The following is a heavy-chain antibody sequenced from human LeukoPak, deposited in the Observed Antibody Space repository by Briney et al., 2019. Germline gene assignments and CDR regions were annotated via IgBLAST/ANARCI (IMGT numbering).Heavy chain of an antibody. CDR2: ISGSGSTA. D-gene: IGHD2-15*01. CDR1: GFTFSSYA. V-gene: IGHV3-23*01. J-gene: IGHJ3*02. Sequence: GGSLRLSCAASGFTFSSYAMNWVRQAPGKGLEWVSAISGSGSTAYYADSVKGRFTISRDNSKNTLFLQMNSLTAEDTAIYSCARPRLEYCSGGSCFDAFDIWGQGTMVTVSS. CDR3: ARPRLEYCSGGSCFDAFDI.